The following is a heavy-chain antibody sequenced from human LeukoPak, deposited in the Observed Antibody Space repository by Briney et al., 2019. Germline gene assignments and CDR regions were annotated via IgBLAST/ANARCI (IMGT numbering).Heavy chain of an antibody. V-gene: IGHV3-30-3*01. D-gene: IGHD1-26*01. CDR3: ARATRWVGATSDY. CDR2: ISYDGGNK. CDR1: GFIFSNYA. J-gene: IGHJ4*02. Sequence: GGSLRLSCAASGFIFSNYAVHWVRQAPGKGLEWVVDISYDGGNKXSADSXXGRFTISRDNSKNTLFLQMNSLRAEDTAVYYCARATRWVGATSDYWGQGTLVTVSS.